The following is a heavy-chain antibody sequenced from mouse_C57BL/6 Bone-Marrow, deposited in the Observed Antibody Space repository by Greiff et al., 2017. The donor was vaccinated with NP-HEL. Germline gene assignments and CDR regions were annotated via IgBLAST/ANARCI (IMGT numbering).Heavy chain of an antibody. J-gene: IGHJ3*01. CDR1: GFNITDYY. V-gene: IGHV14-1*01. CDR3: TPHYSNYEAY. D-gene: IGHD2-5*01. CDR2: IDPEDGDT. Sequence: VQLQQSGAELVRPGASVKLSCTASGFNITDYYMHWVKQRPEQGLEWIGRIDPEDGDTEYAPKFQGKATMTADTSSNTAYLQLSSLTSEDTAVYYCTPHYSNYEAYWGQGTLVTVSA.